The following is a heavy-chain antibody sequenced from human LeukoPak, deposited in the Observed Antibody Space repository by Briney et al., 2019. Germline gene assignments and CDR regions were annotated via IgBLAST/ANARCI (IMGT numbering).Heavy chain of an antibody. CDR1: GGSISSYY. CDR2: IYYSGST. J-gene: IGHJ4*02. Sequence: KPSESLSLTCTVSGGSISSYYWSWIRQPPGKGLEWIGYIYYSGSTNYNPSLKSRVTISVDTSKNQFSLKLSSVTAADTAVYYCARGGDILTGYLDYWGQGTLVTVSS. D-gene: IGHD3-9*01. V-gene: IGHV4-59*01. CDR3: ARGGDILTGYLDY.